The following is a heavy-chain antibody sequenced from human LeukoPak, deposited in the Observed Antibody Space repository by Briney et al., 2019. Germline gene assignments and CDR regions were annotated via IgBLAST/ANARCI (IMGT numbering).Heavy chain of an antibody. D-gene: IGHD3-10*01. CDR3: AKDLFSGSGRAGNMDV. J-gene: IGHJ6*03. Sequence: PGGSLRLSCAASGFTSTNYDMNWVRQAPGKGLEWVSVLTGRSGSTDYADSVKGRSTISRDISKNTLYLQMNSMRAEDTAVYYCAKDLFSGSGRAGNMDVWGNGTTVIVSS. V-gene: IGHV3-23*01. CDR2: LTGRSGST. CDR1: GFTSTNYD.